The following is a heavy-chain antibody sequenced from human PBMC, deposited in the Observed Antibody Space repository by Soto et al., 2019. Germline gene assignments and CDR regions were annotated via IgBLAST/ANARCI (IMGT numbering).Heavy chain of an antibody. J-gene: IGHJ4*02. V-gene: IGHV3-33*01. Sequence: GGSLRLSCAASGFTFSSYGMHWVRQAPGKGLEWVAVIWYDGSNKYYADSVKGRFTISRDNSKNTLYLQMNSLRAEDTAVYYCARDHTTFSRPACPDYWGQGTLVTVSS. CDR3: ARDHTTFSRPACPDY. CDR1: GFTFSSYG. CDR2: IWYDGSNK. D-gene: IGHD3-16*01.